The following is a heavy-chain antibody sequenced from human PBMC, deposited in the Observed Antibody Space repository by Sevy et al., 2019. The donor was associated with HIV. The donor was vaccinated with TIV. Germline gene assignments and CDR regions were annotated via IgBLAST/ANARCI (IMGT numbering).Heavy chain of an antibody. CDR2: IKQDGSKK. D-gene: IGHD3-16*01. V-gene: IGHV3-7*01. J-gene: IGHJ4*02. CDR3: ARLKLHYDPYYFDL. CDR1: GFTFSDYY. Sequence: GGSLRLSCAASGFTFSDYYMNWVRQAPGKGLEWVANIKQDGSKKYYVDSVKGRFIMSRDNAKNSLYLEMNSLRAEDTAVYYCARLKLHYDPYYFDLWGQGTLVTVSS.